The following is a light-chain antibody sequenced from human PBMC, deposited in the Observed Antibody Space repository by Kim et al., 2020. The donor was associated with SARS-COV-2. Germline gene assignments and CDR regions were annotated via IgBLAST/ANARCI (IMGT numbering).Light chain of an antibody. Sequence: CPGGRATLSCRASQSGSSNVAWYQHKPGQAPRLLMYGASTRATGIPARFSGSGSGTEFTLTISSLQSEDFAVYYCQQYNNWPPRTFGQGTKVDIK. J-gene: IGKJ1*01. CDR3: QQYNNWPPRT. CDR2: GAS. V-gene: IGKV3-15*01. CDR1: QSGSSN.